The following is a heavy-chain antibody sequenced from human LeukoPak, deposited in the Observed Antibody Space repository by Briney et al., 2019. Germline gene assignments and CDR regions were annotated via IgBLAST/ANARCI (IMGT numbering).Heavy chain of an antibody. CDR1: GDITHY. D-gene: IGHD6-25*01. Sequence: SETLSLTCTVSGDITHYWGWIRQPPGKGLEWIGSIYYGGSTYYNPSLKSRLTISVDTSNNQWSLRLTSVTAADTGVYYCARLWSGKRPPDYWGQGTLVTVSS. J-gene: IGHJ4*02. V-gene: IGHV4-39*01. CDR3: ARLWSGKRPPDY. CDR2: IYYGGST.